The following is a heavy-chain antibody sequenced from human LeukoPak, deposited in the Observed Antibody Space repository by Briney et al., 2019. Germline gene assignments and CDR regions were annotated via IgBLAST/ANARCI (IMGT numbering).Heavy chain of an antibody. V-gene: IGHV3-7*01. Sequence: GGSLRLSCAASGFTFRNYWMSWVRQAPGKGLEWVANIKQDGSLKYYVDSLKGRFTISRDNAKTSVYLQMSSLRAEDTAVYFCARIGYSSSSFDYWGQGTLVTVSP. CDR2: IKQDGSLK. D-gene: IGHD6-6*01. J-gene: IGHJ4*02. CDR3: ARIGYSSSSFDY. CDR1: GFTFRNYW.